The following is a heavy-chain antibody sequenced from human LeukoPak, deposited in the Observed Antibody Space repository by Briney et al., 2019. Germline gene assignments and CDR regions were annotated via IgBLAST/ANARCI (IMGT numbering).Heavy chain of an antibody. CDR3: ATGGEDYYFDY. V-gene: IGHV4-39*01. CDR2: IYYSGST. J-gene: IGHJ4*02. CDR1: GGSISSSSYY. Sequence: PSETLSLTCTVSGGSISSSSYYWGWIRQPPGKGLEWIGSIYYSGSTYYNPSLKSRVTISVDTSKNQFSLKLGSVTAADTAVYYCATGGEDYYFDYWGQGTLVTVSS.